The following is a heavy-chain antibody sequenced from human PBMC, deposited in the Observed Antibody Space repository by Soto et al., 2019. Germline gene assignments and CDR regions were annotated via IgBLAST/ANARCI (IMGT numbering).Heavy chain of an antibody. CDR3: ARQDGDGLFYFDY. CDR2: TYPVDSDT. CDR1: GYSFSIYW. Sequence: PGESLKISCKGSGYSFSIYWIAWVRQMPGKGLEWMGVTYPVDSDTRYSPSFQGQVTISVDKSINTAYLQWSSLQASDTAIYYCARQDGDGLFYFDYWGQGTPVTVSS. V-gene: IGHV5-51*01. D-gene: IGHD4-17*01. J-gene: IGHJ4*02.